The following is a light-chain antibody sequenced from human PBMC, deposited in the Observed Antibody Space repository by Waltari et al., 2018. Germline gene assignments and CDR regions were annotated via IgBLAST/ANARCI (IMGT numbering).Light chain of an antibody. CDR1: QSVGKY. CDR2: DAS. V-gene: IGKV3-20*01. J-gene: IGKJ1*01. CDR3: QKYVNLPAT. Sequence: TLSLSPGERATLSCRASQSVGKYLVWYQQKPGQAPRLLIYDASIRATGIPDRFSGSGSGTDFSLTISRLEPEDSAVYYCQKYVNLPATFGQGP.